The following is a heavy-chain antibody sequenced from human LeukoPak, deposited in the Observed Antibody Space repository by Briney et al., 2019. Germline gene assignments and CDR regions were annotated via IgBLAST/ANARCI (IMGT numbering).Heavy chain of an antibody. CDR2: IIPIFGTA. Sequence: ASVKVSCKASGGTFSSYAISWVRQAPGQGLEWMGGIIPIFGTANYAQKFQGRVTVTADESTSTAYMELSSLRSEDTAVYYCARDRSSSFPSYFDYWSQGTLVTVSS. CDR1: GGTFSSYA. D-gene: IGHD6-13*01. V-gene: IGHV1-69*13. J-gene: IGHJ4*02. CDR3: ARDRSSSFPSYFDY.